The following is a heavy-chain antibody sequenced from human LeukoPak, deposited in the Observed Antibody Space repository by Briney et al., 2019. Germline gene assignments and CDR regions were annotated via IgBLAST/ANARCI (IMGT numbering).Heavy chain of an antibody. CDR1: GGNFSSYV. J-gene: IGHJ6*02. V-gene: IGHV1-69*13. CDR3: ARDCSSTSWGYYGMDV. CDR2: IIPIFGTA. Sequence: ASVKVYCKASGGNFSSYVISWVRQAPGQGLEWMGGIIPIFGTANYAQKFQGRVTITADESTSTAYMELSSLRSEDTAVYYCARDCSSTSWGYYGMDVWGQGTTVTVSS. D-gene: IGHD2-2*01.